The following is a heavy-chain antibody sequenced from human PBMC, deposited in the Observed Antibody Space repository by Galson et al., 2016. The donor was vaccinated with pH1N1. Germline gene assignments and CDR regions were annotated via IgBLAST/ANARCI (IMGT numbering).Heavy chain of an antibody. J-gene: IGHJ6*02. V-gene: IGHV1-24*01. CDR2: FDPEDGET. CDR3: ATVIAAGYGMDV. D-gene: IGHD6-13*01. CDR1: GYTLTELS. Sequence: SVKVSCKVSGYTLTELSMHWVRQAPGKGLEWMGGFDPEDGETIYAQKFQGRDTMTEDTSTDTAYMELSSLRSEDTAVYYCATVIAAGYGMDVWGQGTTVTVSS.